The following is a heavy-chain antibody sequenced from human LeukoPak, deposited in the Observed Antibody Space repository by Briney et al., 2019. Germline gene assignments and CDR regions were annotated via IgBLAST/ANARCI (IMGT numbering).Heavy chain of an antibody. Sequence: AGESLRLSCAAYGFTFSSYNMTWVRQAPGKGLEWISYINADSNTIQYADSVRGRFTTSRKNAKDSLSLQGEGLRGEDTALFYWGKDNSRGQSWGVSYWGQGSLVTGSS. J-gene: IGHJ4*02. CDR2: INADSNTI. V-gene: IGHV3-48*01. CDR3: GKDNSRGQSWGVSY. D-gene: IGHD3-10*01. CDR1: GFTFSSYN.